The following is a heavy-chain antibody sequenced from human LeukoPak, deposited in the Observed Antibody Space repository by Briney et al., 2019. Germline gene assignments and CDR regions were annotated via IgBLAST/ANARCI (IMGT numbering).Heavy chain of an antibody. Sequence: SETLSLTCTVSGGSISSSSYYWVWIRQTPGKGRKWFGSIYYSVSTYYNPSLKSRVTISVDTSKNQFSLKLSSVAAADSAVYYGARWEIIVAAGNPSGWGQGTLVTVSS. CDR2: IYYSVST. J-gene: IGHJ4*01. V-gene: IGHV4-39*01. CDR3: ARWEIIVAAGNPSG. D-gene: IGHD6-13*01. CDR1: GGSISSSSYY.